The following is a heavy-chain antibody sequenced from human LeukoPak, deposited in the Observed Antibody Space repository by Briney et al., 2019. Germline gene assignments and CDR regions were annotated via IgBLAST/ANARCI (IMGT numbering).Heavy chain of an antibody. J-gene: IGHJ4*02. CDR2: IYYSGST. CDR3: ARLAGPLLEMATGSIEDY. CDR1: GGSISISHYY. Sequence: PSETLSLTCTVSGGSISISHYYWAWIRQPPGKGLEWIANIYYSGSTYYNSSLKSRVTISVDTSKNQFSLKLSSVTAADTAVYYCARLAGPLLEMATGSIEDYWGQGTLVTVSS. V-gene: IGHV4-39*01. D-gene: IGHD5-24*01.